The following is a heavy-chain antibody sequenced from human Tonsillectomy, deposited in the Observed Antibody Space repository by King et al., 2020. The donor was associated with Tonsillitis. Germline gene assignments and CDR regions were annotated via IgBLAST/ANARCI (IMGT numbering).Heavy chain of an antibody. CDR1: GFTFSSYW. CDR3: ARATYYDFLTGYEHYWYFDP. Sequence: VQLVESGGGLVQPGGSLRLSCAASGFTFSSYWMHWVRQAPGKGLVWVSRINSDGSSTSYADSVKGRFTISRDNAKNTLYLQMNSLRAEDTAVYFCARATYYDFLTGYEHYWYFDPWGRGTLVTVSS. D-gene: IGHD3-9*01. J-gene: IGHJ2*01. V-gene: IGHV3-74*01. CDR2: INSDGSST.